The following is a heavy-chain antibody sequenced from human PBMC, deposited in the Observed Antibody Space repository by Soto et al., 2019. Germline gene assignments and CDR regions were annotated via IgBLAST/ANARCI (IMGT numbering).Heavy chain of an antibody. Sequence: SVKVSCKASGGTFSSHGIAWVRQVPGQGLEWVGGIMPTFGSATYAPRFQGRVTIRADKSTSTAYMELGSLRADDTAVYYCATERGPTYYFDYWGQGTLVTVSS. CDR1: GGTFSSHG. V-gene: IGHV1-69*06. D-gene: IGHD2-21*01. CDR3: ATERGPTYYFDY. CDR2: IMPTFGSA. J-gene: IGHJ4*02.